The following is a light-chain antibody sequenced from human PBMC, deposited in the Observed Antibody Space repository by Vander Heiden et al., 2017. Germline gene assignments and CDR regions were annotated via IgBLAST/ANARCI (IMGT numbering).Light chain of an antibody. CDR1: QGIRND. Sequence: AIQMNQSPSSLSASIGDRVTITCRASQGIRNDLGWYQQNPGTAPKLLIYAASSLQGGVPSRFSGSISGTDFTLTISNLQPEDSATYYCLQNDNYPVTFGGGTKVEI. J-gene: IGKJ4*01. CDR3: LQNDNYPVT. V-gene: IGKV1-6*01. CDR2: AAS.